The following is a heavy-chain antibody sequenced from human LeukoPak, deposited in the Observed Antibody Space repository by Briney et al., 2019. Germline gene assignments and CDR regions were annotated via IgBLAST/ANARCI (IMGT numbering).Heavy chain of an antibody. Sequence: GGSLRLSCAASGFTFDDYAMHWVRQAPGKGLEWVSLISWDGGSTYYADSVKGRFTISRDNAKNSLYLQMNSLRAEDTAVYYCASSSSLGNWGQGTLVTVSS. CDR3: ASSSSLGN. CDR1: GFTFDDYA. D-gene: IGHD6-6*01. J-gene: IGHJ4*02. CDR2: ISWDGGST. V-gene: IGHV3-43D*03.